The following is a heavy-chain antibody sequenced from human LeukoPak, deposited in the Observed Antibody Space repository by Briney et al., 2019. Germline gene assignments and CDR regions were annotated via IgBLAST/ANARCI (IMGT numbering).Heavy chain of an antibody. CDR2: IWYDGSNK. CDR3: ARARSPDYDFWSGYPAVLSAFDI. J-gene: IGHJ3*02. D-gene: IGHD3-3*01. V-gene: IGHV3-33*01. Sequence: AGGSLRLSCAASGFTFSSYGMHWVRQAPGKGLEWVAVIWYDGSNKYYADSVKGRFTISRDNSKNTLYLQMNSLRAEDTAVYYCARARSPDYDFWSGYPAVLSAFDIWGQGTMVTVSS. CDR1: GFTFSSYG.